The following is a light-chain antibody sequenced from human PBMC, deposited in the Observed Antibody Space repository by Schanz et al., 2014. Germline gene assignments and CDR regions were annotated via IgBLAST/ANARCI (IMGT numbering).Light chain of an antibody. CDR2: GVT. CDR3: CSNAGGQNYV. Sequence: QSALTQPASVSGSPGQSITISCTGTSSDVGGYNYVSWYQQHPGKAPKLIIYGVTNRPSGVSTRFSGSKSGNTASLTIAGLQSDDDADYYFCSNAGGQNYVVGTGTKLTL. V-gene: IGLV2-14*03. CDR1: SSDVGGYNY. J-gene: IGLJ1*01.